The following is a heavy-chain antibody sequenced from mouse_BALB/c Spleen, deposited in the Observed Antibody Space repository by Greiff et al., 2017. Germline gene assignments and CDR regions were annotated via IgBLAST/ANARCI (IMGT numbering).Heavy chain of an antibody. CDR2: IDPANGNT. Sequence: EVQLQQSGAELVKPGASVKLSCTASGFNIKDTYMHWVKQRPEQGLEWIGRIDPANGNTKYDPKFQGKATITADTSSNTAYLQLSSLTSEDTAVYYCARSEYGIHYFDYWGQGTTLTVSS. D-gene: IGHD2-10*02. CDR1: GFNIKDTY. CDR3: ARSEYGIHYFDY. J-gene: IGHJ2*01. V-gene: IGHV14-3*02.